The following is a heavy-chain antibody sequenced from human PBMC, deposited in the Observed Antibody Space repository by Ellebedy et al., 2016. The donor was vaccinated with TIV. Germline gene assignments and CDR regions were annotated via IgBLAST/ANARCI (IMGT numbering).Heavy chain of an antibody. Sequence: GGSLRLXXAASGFTFSTYPMHWVRQAPGKGLEWVALISYDGRKEYYADSVKGRFSISRDNSKSTLYLQMNSLRAEDTAVYYCAREEVAAYFDYWGQGTLVTVSS. D-gene: IGHD2-15*01. CDR2: ISYDGRKE. CDR1: GFTFSTYP. J-gene: IGHJ4*02. V-gene: IGHV3-30*04. CDR3: AREEVAAYFDY.